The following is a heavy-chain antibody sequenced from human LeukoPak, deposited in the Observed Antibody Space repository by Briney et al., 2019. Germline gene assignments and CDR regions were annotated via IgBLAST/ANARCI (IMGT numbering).Heavy chain of an antibody. D-gene: IGHD3-22*01. J-gene: IGHJ4*02. V-gene: IGHV3-74*01. CDR2: IKSDGITT. Sequence: PGGSLRLSCAASGFTFTNYWIHWVRQAPGKGLMWVSRIKSDGITTNYADSVKGRFTISRDNAKNSLYLQMNSLRAEDTALYYCAKAPRGGDSSGLVDYWGQGTLVTVSS. CDR3: AKAPRGGDSSGLVDY. CDR1: GFTFTNYW.